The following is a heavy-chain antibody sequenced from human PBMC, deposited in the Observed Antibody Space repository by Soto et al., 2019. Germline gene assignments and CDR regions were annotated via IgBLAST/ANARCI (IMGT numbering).Heavy chain of an antibody. CDR1: GGSFSGYY. J-gene: IGHJ4*02. CDR2: INHSGST. V-gene: IGHV4-34*01. CDR3: ARGGHLYYFDY. Sequence: SETLSLTCAVYGGSFSGYYWSWIRQPPGKGLEWIGEINHSGSTNYNPSLKSRVTISVDTSKNQFSLKLSSVTAANTAVYYCARGGHLYYFDYWGQGTRVTVSS.